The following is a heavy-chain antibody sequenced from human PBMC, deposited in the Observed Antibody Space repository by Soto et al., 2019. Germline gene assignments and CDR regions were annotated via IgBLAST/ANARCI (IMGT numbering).Heavy chain of an antibody. CDR3: ASSTKYDYVWGSYPGLDY. D-gene: IGHD3-16*01. V-gene: IGHV4-4*07. Sequence: PWETLSLTCTVSGGSISSYYWSWIRQPAGKGLEWIGRIYTSGSTNYNPSLKSRVTMSVDTSKNQFSLKLSSVTAADTAVYYCASSTKYDYVWGSYPGLDYWGQGTLVTVSS. J-gene: IGHJ4*02. CDR1: GGSISSYY. CDR2: IYTSGST.